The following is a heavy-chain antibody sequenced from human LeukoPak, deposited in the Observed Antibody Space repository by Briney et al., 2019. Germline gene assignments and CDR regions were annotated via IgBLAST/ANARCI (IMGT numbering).Heavy chain of an antibody. D-gene: IGHD6-6*01. CDR3: AREYSSSSGKALDY. CDR1: GFTFDDYA. Sequence: PGGSLRLSCAASGFTFDDYAMHWVRQAPGKGLEWVSGISWNSGSIGYADSVKGRFTISRDNAKNSLYLQMNSLRDEDTAVYYCAREYSSSSGKALDYWGQGTLVTVSS. CDR2: ISWNSGSI. J-gene: IGHJ4*02. V-gene: IGHV3-9*01.